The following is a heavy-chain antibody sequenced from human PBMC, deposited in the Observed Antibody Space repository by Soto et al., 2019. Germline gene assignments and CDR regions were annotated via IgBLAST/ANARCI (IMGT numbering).Heavy chain of an antibody. V-gene: IGHV4-34*01. CDR1: GGSFSGYY. Sequence: SETLSLTCAVYGGSFSGYYWSWIRQPPGKGLEWIGEINHSGSTNYNPSLKSRVTISVDTSKNQFSLKLSSVTAADTAVYYCARKRSAAPYYYYGMDVWGQGTTVTVSS. CDR3: ARKRSAAPYYYYGMDV. CDR2: INHSGST. J-gene: IGHJ6*02.